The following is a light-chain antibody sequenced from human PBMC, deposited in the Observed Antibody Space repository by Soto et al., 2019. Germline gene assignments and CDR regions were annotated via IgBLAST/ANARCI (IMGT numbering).Light chain of an antibody. V-gene: IGKV3-11*01. CDR1: QSVSSY. CDR3: HQRSKWPWT. CDR2: DVY. Sequence: EIVLTQSPATLSLSPGERATLSCRASQSVSSYLDWYQQKPGQAPRLLIHDVYNRATGIPARFSGSGSGTDFTLAISNLEPEDFAVYDCHQRSKWPWTFGQGTKLEIK. J-gene: IGKJ2*02.